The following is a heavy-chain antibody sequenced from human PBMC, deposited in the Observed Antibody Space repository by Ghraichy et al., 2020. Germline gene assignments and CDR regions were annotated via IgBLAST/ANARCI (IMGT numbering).Heavy chain of an antibody. V-gene: IGHV4-39*01. CDR2: VYTSGST. CDR1: DSISRISYY. D-gene: IGHD3-3*02. Sequence: SETLSLSCTFSDSISRISYYWGWIRQPPGKGLEWIGSVYTSGSTYYNPSLKSRVTISLDTSQKLLSLKLGSVTAADTAVYYCTRQAGGGIWYAFDLWGQGTMVTVSS. J-gene: IGHJ3*01. CDR3: TRQAGGGIWYAFDL.